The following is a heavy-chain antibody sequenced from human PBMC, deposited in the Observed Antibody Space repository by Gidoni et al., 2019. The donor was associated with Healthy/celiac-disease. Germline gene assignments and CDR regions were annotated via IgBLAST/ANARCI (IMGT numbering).Heavy chain of an antibody. CDR3: ARGGPRPVPAAMGDWFDP. V-gene: IGHV4-34*01. CDR1: GGSFRRYD. CDR2: INHSGST. D-gene: IGHD2-2*01. J-gene: IGHJ5*02. Sequence: QVQLQQWRAGLSKPAETLSLNCALAGGSFRRYDWSRFGQPPGKGLEWLGEINHSGSTNYNPSLKSRVTILVDTSKNQFSLKLCSVTAADTAVYYCARGGPRPVPAAMGDWFDPWGQGTLVTVSS.